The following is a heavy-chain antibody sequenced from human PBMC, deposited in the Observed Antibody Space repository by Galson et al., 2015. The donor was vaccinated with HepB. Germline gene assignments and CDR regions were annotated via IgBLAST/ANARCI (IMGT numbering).Heavy chain of an antibody. CDR3: ARDQRDDYSFFSYYYYMDV. CDR1: GFTFSSYA. CDR2: ISYDGSNK. Sequence: SLRLSCAASGFTFSSYAMHWVRQAPGKGLEWVAVISYDGSNKYYADSVKGRFAISRDNSKNTLYLQMNSLRAEDTAVYYCARDQRDDYSFFSYYYYMDVWGKGTTVTVSS. J-gene: IGHJ6*03. D-gene: IGHD4-11*01. V-gene: IGHV3-30*09.